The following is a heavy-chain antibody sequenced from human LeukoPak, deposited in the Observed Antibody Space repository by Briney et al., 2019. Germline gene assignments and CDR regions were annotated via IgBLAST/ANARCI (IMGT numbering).Heavy chain of an antibody. CDR1: GGTFSSYA. Sequence: SVKVSCKASGGTFSSYAISWVRQAPGQGLEWMGRIIPIPGIANYAQKFQGRVTITADKSTSTAYMELSSPRSEDTAVYYCARSGYCGGDCYSGYDYWGQGTLVTVSS. CDR3: ARSGYCGGDCYSGYDY. CDR2: IIPIPGIA. D-gene: IGHD2-21*02. J-gene: IGHJ4*02. V-gene: IGHV1-69*04.